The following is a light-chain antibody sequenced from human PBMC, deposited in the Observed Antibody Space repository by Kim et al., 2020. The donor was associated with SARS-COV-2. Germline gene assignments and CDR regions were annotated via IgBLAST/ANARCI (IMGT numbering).Light chain of an antibody. CDR3: QETYSTPLT. CDR1: QSVGYY. Sequence: ASVGDRITITCRASQSVGYYLNWYQQRPGKAPKLLIYAASSLQSGVPSRFSGSGSGTDFTLTITSLQPEDFATYDCQETYSTPLTFGGGTKVDIK. CDR2: AAS. V-gene: IGKV1-39*01. J-gene: IGKJ4*01.